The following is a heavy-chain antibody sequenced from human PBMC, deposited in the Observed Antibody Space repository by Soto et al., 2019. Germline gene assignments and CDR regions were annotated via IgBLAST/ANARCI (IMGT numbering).Heavy chain of an antibody. CDR1: GYTFTGYY. J-gene: IGHJ6*02. D-gene: IGHD6-19*01. Sequence: GASVKVSCKASGYTFTGYYMHWVRQAPGQGLEWMGWINPNSGGTNYAQKFQGWVTMTRDTSISTAYMELSRLRSDDTAVYYCARDSTLEWLVRTDYYYYGMDVWGQGTTVTVSS. CDR3: ARDSTLEWLVRTDYYYYGMDV. CDR2: INPNSGGT. V-gene: IGHV1-2*04.